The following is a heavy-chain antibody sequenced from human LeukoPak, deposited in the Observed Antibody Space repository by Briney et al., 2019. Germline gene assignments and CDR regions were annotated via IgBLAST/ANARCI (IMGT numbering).Heavy chain of an antibody. V-gene: IGHV1-18*01. Sequence: ASVKVSCKASGYTFTSYGISWVRQAPGQGLEWMGWISAYNGNTNYAQKLQGRVTMTTDTSTSTAYMELRSLRSDDTAVYYCARDSASLSVRIRNAFDIWGQGTMVTVSS. CDR3: ARDSASLSVRIRNAFDI. CDR1: GYTFTSYG. CDR2: ISAYNGNT. J-gene: IGHJ3*02. D-gene: IGHD1-14*01.